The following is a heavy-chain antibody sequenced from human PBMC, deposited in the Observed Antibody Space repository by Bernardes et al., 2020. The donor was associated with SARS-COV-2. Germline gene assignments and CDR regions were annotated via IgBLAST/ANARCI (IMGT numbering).Heavy chain of an antibody. J-gene: IGHJ5*02. D-gene: IGHD2-2*02. CDR3: ARQFAGYCSSTSCYKGFRIDP. CDR2: IYYSGNT. V-gene: IGHV4-39*01. Sequence: SESLSLTCTVSGGSISSSSYYWGWHHQPLGKGREWMGSIYYSGNTYHNPSRKSRATIPVDTSKNQFSLKLSSVTAADTAVYYCARQFAGYCSSTSCYKGFRIDPWGQGTLVTVSS. CDR1: GGSISSSSYY.